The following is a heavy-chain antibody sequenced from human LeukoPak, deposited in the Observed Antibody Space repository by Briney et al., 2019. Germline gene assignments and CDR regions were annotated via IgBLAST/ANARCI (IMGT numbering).Heavy chain of an antibody. Sequence: SETLSLTCAVYGGSFSGYYWSWIRQPPGKGLEWIGEINHSGSTNYNPSLKSRVTISVDTSKNQFSLKLSSVTAADTAVYYCARARGTMVRGVIKPTYYFDYWGQGTLVTVSS. CDR1: GGSFSGYY. CDR3: ARARGTMVRGVIKPTYYFDY. D-gene: IGHD3-10*01. V-gene: IGHV4-34*01. J-gene: IGHJ4*02. CDR2: INHSGST.